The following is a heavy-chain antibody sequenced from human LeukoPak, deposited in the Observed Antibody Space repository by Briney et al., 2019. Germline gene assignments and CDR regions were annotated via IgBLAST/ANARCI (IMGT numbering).Heavy chain of an antibody. J-gene: IGHJ5*02. Sequence: GGSLRLSCAASGFTFSSYWMHWVRRAPGKGPVWVSRINNDGSGTTYADSVKGRFTISRDDAKNTLYLQMNSLRAEDTAVYYCVRGGESTWSWGQGTLVTVSS. D-gene: IGHD2-15*01. CDR2: INNDGSGT. V-gene: IGHV3-74*01. CDR1: GFTFSSYW. CDR3: VRGGESTWS.